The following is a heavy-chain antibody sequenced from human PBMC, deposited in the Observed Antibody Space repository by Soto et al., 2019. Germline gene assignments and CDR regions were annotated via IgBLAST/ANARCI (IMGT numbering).Heavy chain of an antibody. CDR2: IHYSGST. J-gene: IGHJ4*02. V-gene: IGHV4-39*01. D-gene: IGHD4-17*01. Sequence: QLQLQESCPGLVKPSETLSLPCTVSGGSISSGNYYWGWILQPPGTGLGWIGRIHYSGSTDYNSYLQSRVTISVDTSRNQFSLKLTSVTAADTAVYYCETLPHYGDPKAGFWGQGTLGTVSS. CDR3: ETLPHYGDPKAGF. CDR1: GGSISSGNYY.